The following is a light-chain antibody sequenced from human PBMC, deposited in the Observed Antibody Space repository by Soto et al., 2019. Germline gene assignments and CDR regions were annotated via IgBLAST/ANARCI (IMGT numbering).Light chain of an antibody. Sequence: ASQSVSSNLAWYQQKPGQAPSLLIYGASIRATGVPARFSGTGSETDFTLTISGLQSEDSAVYFCQQYNNWPFSFGQGTRLEIK. CDR3: QQYNNWPFS. CDR1: QSVSSN. J-gene: IGKJ5*01. V-gene: IGKV3-15*01. CDR2: GAS.